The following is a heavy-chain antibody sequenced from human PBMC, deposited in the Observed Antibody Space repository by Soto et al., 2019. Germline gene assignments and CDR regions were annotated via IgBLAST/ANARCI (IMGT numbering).Heavy chain of an antibody. CDR3: VRQGIGFLHGLVDV. CDR2: VYDTWST. V-gene: IGHV4-59*08. Sequence: QVQVQQSGPGLVKPSETLSLTCTVSSGPSKSHNWGWIRQPPGRGLEWIGYVYDTWSTSYNPSLGRWVXXSAATSTNRISLTLRFVTAADTAVYYCVRQGIGFLHGLVDVWGQGTTVIVSS. CDR1: SGPSKSHN. D-gene: IGHD3-10*01. J-gene: IGHJ6*01.